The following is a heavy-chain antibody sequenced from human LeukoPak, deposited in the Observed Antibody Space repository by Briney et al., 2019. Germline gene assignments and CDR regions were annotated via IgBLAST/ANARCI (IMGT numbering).Heavy chain of an antibody. CDR1: GFTFSSYA. Sequence: GGSLRLSCAASGFTFSSYAMSWVRQAPGKGLEWVSAISGSGGSTYYADSVKGRFTISRDNSKNTLYLQMNSLRAEDTAVYYCAKGDLGYCSGTSCYSFDCWGQGTLVTVSS. CDR3: AKGDLGYCSGTSCYSFDC. J-gene: IGHJ4*02. CDR2: ISGSGGST. D-gene: IGHD2-2*02. V-gene: IGHV3-23*01.